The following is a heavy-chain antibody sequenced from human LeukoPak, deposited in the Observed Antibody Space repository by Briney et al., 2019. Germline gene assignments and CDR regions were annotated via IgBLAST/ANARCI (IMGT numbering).Heavy chain of an antibody. D-gene: IGHD3-22*01. J-gene: IGHJ4*02. CDR3: ARGEMGAYDSSGYYYFGVASKFDY. CDR1: GFTFSSYA. CDR2: ISYDGGNK. Sequence: GGSLRLSCAASGFTFSSYAMHWVRQAPGKGLEWVAVISYDGGNKYYADSVKGRFTISRDNSKNTLYLQMNSLRAEDTAVYYCARGEMGAYDSSGYYYFGVASKFDYWGQGTLVTVSS. V-gene: IGHV3-30-3*01.